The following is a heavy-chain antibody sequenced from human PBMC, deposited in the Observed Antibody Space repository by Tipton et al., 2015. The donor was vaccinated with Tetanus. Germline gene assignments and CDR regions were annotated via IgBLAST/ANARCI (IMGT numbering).Heavy chain of an antibody. CDR1: GGSISSYY. D-gene: IGHD3-16*01. CDR2: IYYNGST. Sequence: TLSLTCTVSGGSISSYYWGWIRQPPGKGLEWIGNIYYNGSTYYNPSHKSRVTISVDTAKNQFSLKLSSVTAADTAVYYCARRRTLPLFDPWGQGALVTVSS. V-gene: IGHV4-39*01. CDR3: ARRRTLPLFDP. J-gene: IGHJ5*02.